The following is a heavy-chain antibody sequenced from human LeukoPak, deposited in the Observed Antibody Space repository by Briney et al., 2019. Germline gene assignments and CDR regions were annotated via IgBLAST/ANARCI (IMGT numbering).Heavy chain of an antibody. D-gene: IGHD2-2*02. J-gene: IGHJ5*02. Sequence: SETLSLTCTVSGGSISSSDYYWGWIRQPPGKGLERIGSIYYSGSTYYNPSLKSRVTISVDTSKNQFSLKLSSVTAADTAVYYCARTYCSSTSCYNPWGQGTLVTVSS. CDR1: GGSISSSDYY. V-gene: IGHV4-39*01. CDR2: IYYSGST. CDR3: ARTYCSSTSCYNP.